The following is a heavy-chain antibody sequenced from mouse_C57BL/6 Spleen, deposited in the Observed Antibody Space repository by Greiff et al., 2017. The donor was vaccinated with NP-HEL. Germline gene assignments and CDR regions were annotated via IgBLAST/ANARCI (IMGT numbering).Heavy chain of an antibody. J-gene: IGHJ2*01. D-gene: IGHD1-1*01. V-gene: IGHV1-22*01. CDR1: GYTFTDYN. Sequence: EVKLMESGPELVKPGASVKMSCKASGYTFTDYNMHWVKQSHGKSLEWIGYINPNNGGTSYNQKFKGKATLTVNKSSSTAYMELRSLTSEDSAVYYCASLYYYGSSFDYWGQGTTLTVSS. CDR2: INPNNGGT. CDR3: ASLYYYGSSFDY.